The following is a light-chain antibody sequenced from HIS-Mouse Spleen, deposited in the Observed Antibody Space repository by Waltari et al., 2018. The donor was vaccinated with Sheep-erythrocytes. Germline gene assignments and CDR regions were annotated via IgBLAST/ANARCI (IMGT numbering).Light chain of an antibody. V-gene: IGKV1-39*01. Sequence: DIHMTQSPSSLSASVGDRVTITCRASQSISSYLNWYQQKPGKAPKLLIYAASSLQSGVPSRFSGSGSGTDFTLTISSLQPEDFATYYCQQLNSYPHTFGQGTKLEIK. CDR3: QQLNSYPHT. J-gene: IGKJ2*01. CDR1: QSISSY. CDR2: AAS.